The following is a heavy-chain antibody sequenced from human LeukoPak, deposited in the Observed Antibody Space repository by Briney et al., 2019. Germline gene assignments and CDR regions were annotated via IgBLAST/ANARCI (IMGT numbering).Heavy chain of an antibody. J-gene: IGHJ4*02. V-gene: IGHV4-39*06. D-gene: IGHD1-7*01. CDR1: GGSISSSSYC. Sequence: PSETLSLTCAVSGGSISSSSYCWGWIRQPPGKGREWVGSIYYGGSTYYNPSLKRRVTISVDTSKSQFTLKLSSVTAADTAVYYCASWNWGYFHYWGQGTLVTVSS. CDR3: ASWNWGYFHY. CDR2: IYYGGST.